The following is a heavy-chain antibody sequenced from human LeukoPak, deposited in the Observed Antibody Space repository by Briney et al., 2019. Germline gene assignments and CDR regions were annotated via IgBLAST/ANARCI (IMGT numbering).Heavy chain of an antibody. CDR3: ARSGGYSSPQNY. CDR1: AGSINNYY. CDR2: IYSSGST. J-gene: IGHJ4*02. V-gene: IGHV4-59*01. Sequence: PSETLSLTCTVSAGSINNYYWSWIRQPPGKGLEWIGYIYSSGSTNYNSSLKSRVTISVDTSKNQFSLKLSSVTAADTAVYYCARSGGYSSPQNYWGQGTLVTVSS. D-gene: IGHD6-19*01.